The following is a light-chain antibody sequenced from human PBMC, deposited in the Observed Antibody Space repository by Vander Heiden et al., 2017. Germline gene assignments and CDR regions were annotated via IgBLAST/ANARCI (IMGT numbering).Light chain of an antibody. CDR3: QTWGTGDWV. Sequence: QLVLTQSPSASASLGASVKLTCTLSSGHSRYVIAWHQQQPERGPRYLMKVNSDGSHSKGDGIPDRFSGSSSGAERYLTISSLQSEDEADYYCQTWGTGDWVFGGGTKLTVL. J-gene: IGLJ3*02. V-gene: IGLV4-69*01. CDR2: VNSDGSH. CDR1: SGHSRYV.